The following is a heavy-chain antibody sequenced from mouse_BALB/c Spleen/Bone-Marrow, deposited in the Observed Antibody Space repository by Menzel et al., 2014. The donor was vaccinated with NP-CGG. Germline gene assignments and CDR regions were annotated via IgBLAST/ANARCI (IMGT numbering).Heavy chain of an antibody. CDR1: GFNIKDTY. J-gene: IGHJ2*01. Sequence: EVQLVESGAELVKPGASVKLSCTASGFNIKDTYIHRVKRRPEQGLEWIGRIDPENGNIKYDPKFQVKATITADTSSNTAYLQLSSLASEDTAVYYCTRRGFDFWGQGTTLTVSS. CDR2: IDPENGNI. V-gene: IGHV14-3*02. CDR3: TRRGFDF.